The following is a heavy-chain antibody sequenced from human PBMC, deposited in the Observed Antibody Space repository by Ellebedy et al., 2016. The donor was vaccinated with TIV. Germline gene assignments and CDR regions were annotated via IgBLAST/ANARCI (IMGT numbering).Heavy chain of an antibody. Sequence: GGSLRLSXAASGFTFRSYGMHWVRQAPGKGLGWVALISYDESNKYYADSVKGRFTISRDNSKNTLYLQMNSLGAEDTAVYYCAKDRYHSSGSYFDYWGQGNLVTVSS. J-gene: IGHJ4*02. CDR2: ISYDESNK. CDR1: GFTFRSYG. CDR3: AKDRYHSSGSYFDY. D-gene: IGHD3-22*01. V-gene: IGHV3-30*18.